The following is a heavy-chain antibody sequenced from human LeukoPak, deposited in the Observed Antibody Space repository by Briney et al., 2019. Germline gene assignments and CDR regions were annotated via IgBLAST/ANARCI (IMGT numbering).Heavy chain of an antibody. J-gene: IGHJ4*02. V-gene: IGHV3-9*03. CDR3: AKDRGYQPSYYLDY. Sequence: GGSLRLSCAASGFTFDDYAMHWVRQAPGKGLEWVSGITWNSGSIGYADFVKGRFTISRDNAKNSLYLQMDSLRAEDMALYYCAKDRGYQPSYYLDYWGQGTLVTVSS. CDR2: ITWNSGSI. D-gene: IGHD2-2*01. CDR1: GFTFDDYA.